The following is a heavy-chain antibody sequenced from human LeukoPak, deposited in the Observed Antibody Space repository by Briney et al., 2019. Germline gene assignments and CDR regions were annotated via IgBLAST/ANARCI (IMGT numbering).Heavy chain of an antibody. CDR2: INHSGST. J-gene: IGHJ4*02. CDR1: GGSFSGYY. CDR3: ARGERAPVATIWDY. D-gene: IGHD5-12*01. Sequence: SETLSLTCAVYGGSFSGYYWSWIRQPPGKGLEWIGEINHSGSTNYNPSLKSRVTISVDTSKNQFSLELSSVTAADTAVYYCARGERAPVATIWDYWGQGTLVTVSS. V-gene: IGHV4-34*01.